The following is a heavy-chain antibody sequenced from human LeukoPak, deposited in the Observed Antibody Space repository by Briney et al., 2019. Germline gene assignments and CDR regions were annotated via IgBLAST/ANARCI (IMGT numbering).Heavy chain of an antibody. CDR1: GFTFRSCG. D-gene: IGHD3-3*01. Sequence: GGSLRLSCAASGFTFRSCGMHWVRQAPGKGLEWVTFIPYDGSNTWYADSVKGRFTISRDNSKNTLYLQMNSLRAEDTAVYYCAKEGERFLEDRGYWGQGTLVTVSS. V-gene: IGHV3-30*02. CDR3: AKEGERFLEDRGY. J-gene: IGHJ4*02. CDR2: IPYDGSNT.